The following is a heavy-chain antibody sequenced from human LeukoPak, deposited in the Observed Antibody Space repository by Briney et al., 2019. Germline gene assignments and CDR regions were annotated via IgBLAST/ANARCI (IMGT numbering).Heavy chain of an antibody. V-gene: IGHV1-69*13. J-gene: IGHJ4*02. D-gene: IGHD4-23*01. CDR1: GGTFSSYA. CDR2: IIPIFGTA. Sequence: SVKVSCKASGGTFSSYAISWVRQAPGQGLEWMGGIIPIFGTANYAQKFQGRVTITADESTSTAYMELSSLRSEDTAVYYCARDLGYGGADFDYWGQGTLVTVSS. CDR3: ARDLGYGGADFDY.